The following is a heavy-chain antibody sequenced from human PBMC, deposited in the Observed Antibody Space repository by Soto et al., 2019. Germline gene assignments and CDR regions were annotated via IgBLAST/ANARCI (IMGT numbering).Heavy chain of an antibody. CDR3: AKPDYVPDY. CDR1: GFTFSSYG. V-gene: IGHV3-30*18. Sequence: PGGSLRLSCAASGFTFSSYGMHWVRQAPGKGLEWVAVISYDGSNKYYADSVKGRFTISRDTSKNTLYLQMNSLRAEDTAVYYCAKPDYVPDYWGQGTLVTVSS. J-gene: IGHJ4*02. CDR2: ISYDGSNK. D-gene: IGHD4-17*01.